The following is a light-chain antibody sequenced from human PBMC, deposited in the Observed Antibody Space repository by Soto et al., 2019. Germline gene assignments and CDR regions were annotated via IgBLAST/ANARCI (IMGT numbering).Light chain of an antibody. J-gene: IGLJ3*02. CDR3: TSYTSSTTWV. CDR2: EVS. Sequence: QSALTQPASVSXSPGQSITISCTGTSSDVGRYNYVSWYQQHPGKAPKLMIYEVSNRPSGVSNRFSASKSGNTASLTISGLQAEDEADYYCTSYTSSTTWVFGGGTKLTVL. V-gene: IGLV2-14*01. CDR1: SSDVGRYNY.